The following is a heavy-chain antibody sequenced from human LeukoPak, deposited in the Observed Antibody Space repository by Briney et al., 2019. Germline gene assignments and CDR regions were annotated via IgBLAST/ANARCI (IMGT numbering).Heavy chain of an antibody. D-gene: IGHD6-13*01. V-gene: IGHV5-51*01. CDR3: ARRDSSSWSPTDY. Sequence: GESLKFSCKGSGYSFTSYWIGWVRQMPGKGLEWMGIIYPGDSDTRYSPSFQGQVTISADKSISTAYLQWSSLKASDTATYYCARRDSSSWSPTDYWGQGTLVTVSS. CDR2: IYPGDSDT. J-gene: IGHJ4*02. CDR1: GYSFTSYW.